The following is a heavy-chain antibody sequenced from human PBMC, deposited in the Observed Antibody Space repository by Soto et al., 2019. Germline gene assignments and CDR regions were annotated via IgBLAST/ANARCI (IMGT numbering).Heavy chain of an antibody. V-gene: IGHV1-24*01. CDR2: FDPEDGET. J-gene: IGHJ4*02. CDR1: GYTLTELS. Sequence: GASVKVSCKVCGYTLTELSMHWVRQAPGKGLEWMGGFDPEDGETIYAQKFQGRVTMTEDTSTDTAYMELSSLRSEDTAVYYCATTHAPYDFWSGYNYWGQGTLVTVSS. CDR3: ATTHAPYDFWSGYNY. D-gene: IGHD3-3*01.